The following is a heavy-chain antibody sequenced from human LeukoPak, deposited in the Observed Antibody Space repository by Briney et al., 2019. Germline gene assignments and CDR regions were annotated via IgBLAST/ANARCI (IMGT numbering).Heavy chain of an antibody. J-gene: IGHJ4*02. CDR1: GYTFTGYY. D-gene: IGHD3-10*01. Sequence: ASVKVSCKASGYTFTGYYMHWVRQAAGQGLEWMGWINPNSGGTNYAQKFQGRVTMTRDTSISTAYMELSRLRSDDTAVCYCARSPTVRGVHFDYWGQGTLVTVSS. CDR2: INPNSGGT. V-gene: IGHV1-2*02. CDR3: ARSPTVRGVHFDY.